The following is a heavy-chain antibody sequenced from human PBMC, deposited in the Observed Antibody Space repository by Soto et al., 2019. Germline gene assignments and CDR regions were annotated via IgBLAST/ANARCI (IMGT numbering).Heavy chain of an antibody. J-gene: IGHJ6*02. Sequence: QVQLQESGPGLVKPSETLSLTCTVSGDSVSSGSYYWTWIRQPPGKGLEWIGNLYYTGTTNYTPPRASRVTMSLDTSSNQFSLRLSSVTAADTAVYFCARTFCSTTSCQAHGMDVWGQGTSVTVSS. V-gene: IGHV4-61*01. CDR2: LYYTGTT. CDR1: GDSVSSGSYY. CDR3: ARTFCSTTSCQAHGMDV. D-gene: IGHD2-2*01.